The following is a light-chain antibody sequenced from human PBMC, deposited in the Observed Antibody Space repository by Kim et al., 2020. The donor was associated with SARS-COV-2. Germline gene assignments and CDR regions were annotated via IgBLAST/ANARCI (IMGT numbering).Light chain of an antibody. Sequence: GQRVTISCSGTSSNIGIKTVNWYQQLPGTAPKRLIYSNNQRPSGVPDRFSGSKSGTSASLAISGLQSEDEADYYCAAWDDSLNGVVFGGGTQLTVL. J-gene: IGLJ2*01. CDR2: SNN. V-gene: IGLV1-44*01. CDR1: SSNIGIKT. CDR3: AAWDDSLNGVV.